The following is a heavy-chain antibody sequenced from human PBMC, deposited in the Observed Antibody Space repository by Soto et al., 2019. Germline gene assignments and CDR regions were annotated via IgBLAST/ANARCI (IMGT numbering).Heavy chain of an antibody. V-gene: IGHV1-3*01. CDR3: AIGFCGSICPYFQY. D-gene: IGHD2-15*01. J-gene: IGHJ1*01. CDR1: GYTFTSYT. Sequence: QVQLLQSGAEVKKPGASVKVSCKTPGYTFTSYTIHWVRQAPGQRLEWMGRTSAGNGNTIYSQKFQGRVTITRETSATTAYMEVSSLRSEDTAVFYCAIGFCGSICPYFQYWGQGTLVSVSS. CDR2: TSAGNGNT.